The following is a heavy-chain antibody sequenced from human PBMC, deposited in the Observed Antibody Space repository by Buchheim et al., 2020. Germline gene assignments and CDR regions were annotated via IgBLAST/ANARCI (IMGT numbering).Heavy chain of an antibody. J-gene: IGHJ6*02. CDR2: ISSSSSTI. CDR3: ARDYSSGWYGHYGMDV. V-gene: IGHV3-48*04. Sequence: EVQLVESGGGLVQPGGSLRLSCAASGFTLSSYSMNWVRQAPGKGLEWVSYISSSSSTIYYADSVKGRFTISRGNAKNSLYLQMNSLRAEDTAVYYCARDYSSGWYGHYGMDVWGQGTT. CDR1: GFTLSSYS. D-gene: IGHD6-19*01.